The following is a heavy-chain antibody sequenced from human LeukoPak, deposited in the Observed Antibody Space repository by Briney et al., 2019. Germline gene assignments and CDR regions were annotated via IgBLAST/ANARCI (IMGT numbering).Heavy chain of an antibody. CDR2: IHTSGST. CDR3: ARAGDYGDYVGWFDP. D-gene: IGHD4-17*01. J-gene: IGHJ5*02. Sequence: PSETLSLTRTVSGGALSRYYWSWIGQPAGKGLEWIGRIHTSGSTNYNPSLQSRVTMSVDTSKKQFSLKLTSVTAADTAVYYCARAGDYGDYVGWFDPWGQGTLVTVSS. V-gene: IGHV4-4*07. CDR1: GGALSRYY.